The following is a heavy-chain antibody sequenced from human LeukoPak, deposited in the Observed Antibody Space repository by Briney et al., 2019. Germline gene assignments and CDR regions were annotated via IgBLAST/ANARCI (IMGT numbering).Heavy chain of an antibody. CDR1: GYTFTSYA. D-gene: IGHD2-21*02. Sequence: ASVKVSCKASGYTFTSYAMHWVRQAPGQRLEWMGWINAGNHNTKYSQKFQGRVTITRDTSASTAYMELSSLRSEDTAVYYCAVAYCGGDCYYYYAMDVWGQGTTVIVSS. CDR3: AVAYCGGDCYYYYAMDV. CDR2: INAGNHNT. V-gene: IGHV1-3*01. J-gene: IGHJ6*02.